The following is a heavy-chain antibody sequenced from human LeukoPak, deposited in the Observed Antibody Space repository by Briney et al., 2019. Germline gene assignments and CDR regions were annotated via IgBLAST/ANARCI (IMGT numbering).Heavy chain of an antibody. J-gene: IGHJ4*02. Sequence: GGSLRLSCAASGFSFTTYGMNWVRQAPGKGLEWVSFISSSSSYIYYADSVKGRFTISRDNSKNTLYLQMNSLRAEDTAVYYCAKVEGAAAGSFDYWGQGTLVTVSS. V-gene: IGHV3-21*04. CDR3: AKVEGAAAGSFDY. CDR2: ISSSSSYI. CDR1: GFSFTTYG. D-gene: IGHD6-13*01.